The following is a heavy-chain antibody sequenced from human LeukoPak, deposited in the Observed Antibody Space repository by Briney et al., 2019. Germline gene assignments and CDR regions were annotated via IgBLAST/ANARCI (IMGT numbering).Heavy chain of an antibody. CDR1: GYTFTSYI. CDR3: ARYNGYSSGWYVPNPTFDD. J-gene: IGHJ4*02. V-gene: IGHV1-18*01. Sequence: GASVKVSCKASGYTFTSYIITWVRQAPGQGLEWMGWISAYNGNTNYAQKLQGRVTMTTDTSTSTAYMELRRLRSDGTAVYYCARYNGYSSGWYVPNPTFDDWGQGTLVTVSS. D-gene: IGHD6-19*01. CDR2: ISAYNGNT.